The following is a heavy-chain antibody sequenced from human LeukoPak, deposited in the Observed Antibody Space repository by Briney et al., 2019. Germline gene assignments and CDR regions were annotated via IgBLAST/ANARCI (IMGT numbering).Heavy chain of an antibody. D-gene: IGHD3-10*01. CDR1: GGSFSGYY. CDR2: INHSGST. Sequence: KPSETLSLTCAVYGGSFSGYYWSWIRQPPGKGLEWIGEINHSGSTNYNPSLKSRVTISVDTSKNQFSLKLSSVTAADTAVYYCASADMVQGGMDVWGQGTTVTVSS. J-gene: IGHJ6*02. CDR3: ASADMVQGGMDV. V-gene: IGHV4-34*01.